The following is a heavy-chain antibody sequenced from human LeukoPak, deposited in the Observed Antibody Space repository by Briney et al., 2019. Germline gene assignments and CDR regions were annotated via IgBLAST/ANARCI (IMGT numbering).Heavy chain of an antibody. J-gene: IGHJ4*02. Sequence: SQTLSLTCTVSRGSISSGDYYWSWIRQPPGKGLEWIRYVYYSGSTYYNPSLKSRVTISVGTSKNQFSLKLSSVTAADTAVYYCARAPGDGYNWGDFDYWGQGTPVTVSS. D-gene: IGHD5-24*01. CDR2: VYYSGST. CDR3: ARAPGDGYNWGDFDY. V-gene: IGHV4-30-4*01. CDR1: RGSISSGDYY.